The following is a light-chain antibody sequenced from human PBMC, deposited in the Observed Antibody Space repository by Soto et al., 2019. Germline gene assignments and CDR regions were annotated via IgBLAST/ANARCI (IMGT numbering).Light chain of an antibody. CDR2: GAS. CDR1: QSVSSN. Sequence: ERVMTQSPAILSVSPGERATLSCRASQSVSSNLAWYQQKPGQPPRLLIYGASTRAPGIPARFSASGSGADFTLTISSLQSEDFAVYYCHQYNNWPQTFGQGTKVDIK. J-gene: IGKJ1*01. V-gene: IGKV3-15*01. CDR3: HQYNNWPQT.